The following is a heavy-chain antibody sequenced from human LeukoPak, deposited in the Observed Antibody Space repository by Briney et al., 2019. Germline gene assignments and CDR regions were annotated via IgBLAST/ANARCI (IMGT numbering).Heavy chain of an antibody. D-gene: IGHD3-3*01. CDR3: ARCRLLSLEWDAFDI. CDR2: IIPIFGTA. Sequence: SVKVSCKASGGTFSSYAISWVRQAPGQGLEWMGGIIPIFGTANYAQKFQGRVTITADESTSTAYMELSSLRSEDTAVYYCARCRLLSLEWDAFDIWGQGTMVTVSS. V-gene: IGHV1-69*13. CDR1: GGTFSSYA. J-gene: IGHJ3*02.